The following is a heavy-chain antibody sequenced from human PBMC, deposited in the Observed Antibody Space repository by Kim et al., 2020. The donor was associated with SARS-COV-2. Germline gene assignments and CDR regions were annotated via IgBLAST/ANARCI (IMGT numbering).Heavy chain of an antibody. CDR3: ARPAGVAVAGEIDY. J-gene: IGHJ4*02. V-gene: IGHV4-39*01. CDR2: IYYSGST. D-gene: IGHD6-19*01. Sequence: SETLSLTCTVSGGSISSSSYYWGWIRQPPGKGLEWIGSIYYSGSTYYNPSLKSRVTISVDTSKNQFSLKLSSVTAADTAVYYCARPAGVAVAGEIDYWGQGTLVTVSS. CDR1: GGSISSSSYY.